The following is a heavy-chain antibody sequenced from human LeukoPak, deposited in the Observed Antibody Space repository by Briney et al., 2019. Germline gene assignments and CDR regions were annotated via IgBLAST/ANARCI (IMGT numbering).Heavy chain of an antibody. V-gene: IGHV1-2*02. Sequence: GASVTVSYEASGYSFTDYYIHWVRQAPGQGREWMGWMNGNSGDTIYAQKLQGRVTMTRDTAISTGYMELSSLRSDDTAVYYCARDKADDYGTDFDYWGQGTLVTVSS. J-gene: IGHJ4*02. D-gene: IGHD4-17*01. CDR3: ARDKADDYGTDFDY. CDR1: GYSFTDYY. CDR2: MNGNSGDT.